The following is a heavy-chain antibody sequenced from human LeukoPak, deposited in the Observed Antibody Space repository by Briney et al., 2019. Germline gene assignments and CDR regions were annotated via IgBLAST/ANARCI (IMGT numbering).Heavy chain of an antibody. CDR3: AGAFRAVAGVFDY. D-gene: IGHD6-19*01. J-gene: IGHJ4*02. CDR2: IYYSGST. Sequence: SETLSLTCFVSGGSFSSGSYYWSWIRQPPGKGLEWIGYIYYSGSTNYNPSLKSRVTISLDTSKNQFSLELSSVTAADTAVYYCAGAFRAVAGVFDYWGQGTLVTVSS. CDR1: GGSFSSGSYY. V-gene: IGHV4-61*01.